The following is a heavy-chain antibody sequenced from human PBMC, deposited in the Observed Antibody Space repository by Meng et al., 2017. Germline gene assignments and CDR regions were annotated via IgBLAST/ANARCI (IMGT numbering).Heavy chain of an antibody. CDR3: ARERGSRQFDL. V-gene: IGHV3-7*01. D-gene: IGHD3-10*01. J-gene: IGHJ2*01. CDR1: GFTFSGYW. Sequence: GGSLRLSCVASGFTFSGYWMGWVRQAPGKGLEWVANIKQDGSEMYYVYSVKGRFTISRDNAKNSLYVQMNSLRVEDTALYFCARERGSRQFDLWGRGTLVTVSS. CDR2: IKQDGSEM.